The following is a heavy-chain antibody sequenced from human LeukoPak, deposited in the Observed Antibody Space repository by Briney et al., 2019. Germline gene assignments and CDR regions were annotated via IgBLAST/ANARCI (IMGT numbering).Heavy chain of an antibody. CDR2: INPNSGDT. V-gene: IGHV1-2*02. Sequence: ASVKVSCKASGYTFTDYSMHSVRQAPGQGLEWMGWINPNSGDTDYAQKFQGRVTMTRDTSISTAYLEVSRLTSDDTAVYFCARDAIAAAGAGAWGQGTLVTVSS. CDR1: GYTFTDYS. D-gene: IGHD6-13*01. J-gene: IGHJ4*02. CDR3: ARDAIAAAGAGA.